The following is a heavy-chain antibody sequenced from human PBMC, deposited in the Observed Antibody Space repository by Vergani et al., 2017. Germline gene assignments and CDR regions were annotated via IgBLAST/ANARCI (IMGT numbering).Heavy chain of an antibody. CDR3: AKLGGRTAFDV. Sequence: QVQLVQSGAEVKKPGSSVKVSCKASGGTFSSYAISWVRQAPGQGLEWMGRIIPILGIANYAQKFQGRVTITADKSTITTYRERSSLRSEDTAVYYCAKLGGRTAFDVWGQGTMVTVSS. CDR1: GGTFSSYA. V-gene: IGHV1-69*04. J-gene: IGHJ3*01. D-gene: IGHD7-27*01. CDR2: IIPILGIA.